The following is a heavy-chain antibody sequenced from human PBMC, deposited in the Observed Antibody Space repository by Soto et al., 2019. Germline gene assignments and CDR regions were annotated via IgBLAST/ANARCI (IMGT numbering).Heavy chain of an antibody. J-gene: IGHJ6*02. Sequence: ASVKVSCKASGYTFTSYDINWVRQATGQGLEWMGWMNPNSGNTGYAQKFQGRVTMTRNTSISTAYMELSSLRSEDTAVYYCARGGDSSSYYYVVYYYYGMDVWGQGTTVTVSS. D-gene: IGHD3-22*01. CDR1: GYTFTSYD. CDR3: ARGGDSSSYYYVVYYYYGMDV. CDR2: MNPNSGNT. V-gene: IGHV1-8*01.